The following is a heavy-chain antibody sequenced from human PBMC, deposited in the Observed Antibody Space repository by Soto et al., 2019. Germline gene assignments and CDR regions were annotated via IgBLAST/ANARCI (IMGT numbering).Heavy chain of an antibody. CDR2: IIPIFGTA. Sequence: SVKVSCKASGGTFSSYAISWVRQAPGQGLEWMGGIIPIFGTANYAQKFQGRVTITADESTSTAYMELSSLRSEDTAVYYCARDVGSGYPLGYFDYWGQGTLVTVSS. J-gene: IGHJ4*02. CDR3: ARDVGSGYPLGYFDY. V-gene: IGHV1-69*13. CDR1: GGTFSSYA. D-gene: IGHD3-22*01.